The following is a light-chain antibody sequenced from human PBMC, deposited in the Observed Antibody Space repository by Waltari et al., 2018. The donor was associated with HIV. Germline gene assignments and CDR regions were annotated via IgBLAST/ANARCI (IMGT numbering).Light chain of an antibody. J-gene: IGKJ1*01. CDR3: QHYTSSPTWT. V-gene: IGKV3-20*01. CDR2: GAS. Sequence: IVLTQSPGTLSLSPGERATISCRASQSVSSDLAWYHQRPGQAPRLLIYGASNRATGIPDRFSGSGSGTDVTLSINSLEPEDFAIYYCQHYTSSPTWTFGQGTKVEIK. CDR1: QSVSSD.